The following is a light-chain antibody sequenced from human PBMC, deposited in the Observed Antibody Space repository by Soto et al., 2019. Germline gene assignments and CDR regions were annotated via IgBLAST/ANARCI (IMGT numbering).Light chain of an antibody. V-gene: IGKV2-28*01. CDR3: MQALQSRLT. CDR2: LGS. Sequence: DIVMTQSPLSLSVTPGEPASISCRSSQSLLHSNGYNYLDWYLQKPGQSPQLLIYLGSNRASGVPDRFSGSGSGTDFTLTISRVEAEDVGVYYCMQALQSRLTFGGGTKVEIK. CDR1: QSLLHSNGYNY. J-gene: IGKJ4*01.